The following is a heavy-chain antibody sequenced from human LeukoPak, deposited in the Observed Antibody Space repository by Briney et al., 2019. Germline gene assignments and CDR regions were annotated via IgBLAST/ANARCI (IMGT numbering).Heavy chain of an antibody. CDR2: IYYSGST. CDR1: GGSISTYY. CDR3: ARGLVYSSSPDYFDH. Sequence: PSETLSLTCTVSGGSISTYYWSWIRQPPGKGLEWIGYIYYSGSTNYNPYLKSRVTISVDTSKNQFSLKLNSVSAVDTAVYYFARGLVYSSSPDYFDHWGQGTLVTVSS. V-gene: IGHV4-59*01. D-gene: IGHD6-13*01. J-gene: IGHJ4*02.